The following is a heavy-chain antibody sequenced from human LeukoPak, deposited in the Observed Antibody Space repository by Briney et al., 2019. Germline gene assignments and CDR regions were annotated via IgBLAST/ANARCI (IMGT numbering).Heavy chain of an antibody. V-gene: IGHV1-46*01. CDR3: ARDRSTRVVVADY. CDR2: INPSGGST. CDR1: GYTFTSYY. D-gene: IGHD2-15*01. J-gene: IGHJ4*02. Sequence: ASVKVSCKASGYTFTSYYMHWVRQAPGQGLEWMGIINPSGGSTSYAQKFQGRVTMTRDMSTSTVYMELRSLRSDDTAVYYCARDRSTRVVVADYWGQGTLVTVSS.